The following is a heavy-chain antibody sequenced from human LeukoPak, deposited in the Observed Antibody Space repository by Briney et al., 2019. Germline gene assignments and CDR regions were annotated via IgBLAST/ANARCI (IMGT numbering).Heavy chain of an antibody. V-gene: IGHV1-18*01. Sequence: ASVKVSCKASGYTFTSYGISWVRQAPGQGLEWMGWISAYNGNTNYAQKLQGRVTMTTDTSTSTAYMELSRLRSDDTAVYYCARSRHYYDSSGDFDYWGQGTLVTVSS. D-gene: IGHD3-22*01. J-gene: IGHJ4*02. CDR2: ISAYNGNT. CDR1: GYTFTSYG. CDR3: ARSRHYYDSSGDFDY.